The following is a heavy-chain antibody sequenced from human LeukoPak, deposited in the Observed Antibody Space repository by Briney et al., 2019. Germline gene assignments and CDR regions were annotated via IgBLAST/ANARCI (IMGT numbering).Heavy chain of an antibody. D-gene: IGHD2-2*01. J-gene: IGHJ6*03. CDR1: GYSISSGYY. CDR3: ERASTPYYYMDV. Sequence: PSETLSLTCAVSGYSISSGYYWGWIRQPPGKGLEWIGSIYHSGSTYYNPSPKSRVTISVDTSKNQFSLKLSSVSAADTAVYYCERASTPYYYMDVWGKGTTVTVSS. V-gene: IGHV4-38-2*01. CDR2: IYHSGST.